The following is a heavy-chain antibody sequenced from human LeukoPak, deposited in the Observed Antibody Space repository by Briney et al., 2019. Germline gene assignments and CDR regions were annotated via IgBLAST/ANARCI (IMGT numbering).Heavy chain of an antibody. CDR1: GFTFSSYW. J-gene: IGHJ4*02. Sequence: GGSLRLSCAASGFTFSSYWISWVRQAPGKGLEWVANVKQDGSEKFYVDSVKGRFTISRDNAKNSVYLQMNSLRAEDTAVYYCTRMVWRSRPFDYWGQGTLVTVSS. V-gene: IGHV3-7*01. CDR2: VKQDGSEK. CDR3: TRMVWRSRPFDY. D-gene: IGHD2-2*01.